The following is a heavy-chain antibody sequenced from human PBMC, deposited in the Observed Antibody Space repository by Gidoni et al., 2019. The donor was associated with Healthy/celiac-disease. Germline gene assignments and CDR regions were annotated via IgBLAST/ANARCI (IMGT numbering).Heavy chain of an antibody. CDR2: IIPIFGTA. D-gene: IGHD6-6*01. Sequence: QVQLEQSGAEVQKPGSSVKVSCRASGGTLGSSAISRVRQAPGQGLEWMGGIIPIFGTAHYAQKFQGRVTITADESTSTAYMELSSLRSEDTAVYYCARDLFWYSSSSLDAFDIWGQGTMVTVSS. CDR3: ARDLFWYSSSSLDAFDI. CDR1: GGTLGSSA. J-gene: IGHJ3*02. V-gene: IGHV1-69*01.